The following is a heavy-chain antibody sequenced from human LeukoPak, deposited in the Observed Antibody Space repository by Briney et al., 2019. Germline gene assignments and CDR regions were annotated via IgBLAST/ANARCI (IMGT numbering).Heavy chain of an antibody. D-gene: IGHD4-17*01. CDR2: ISYDGSNK. CDR1: GFTFSSYG. V-gene: IGHV3-30*12. J-gene: IGHJ4*02. CDR3: AANGDYSPNPPFDY. Sequence: GGSLRLSCAASGFTFSSYGMHWVRQAPGKGLEWVAVISYDGSNKYYADSVKGRFTISRDNSKNTLYLQMNSLRAEDTAVYYCAANGDYSPNPPFDYWGQGTLVTVSS.